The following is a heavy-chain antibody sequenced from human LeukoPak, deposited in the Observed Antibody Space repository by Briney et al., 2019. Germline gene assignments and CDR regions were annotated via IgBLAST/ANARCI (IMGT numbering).Heavy chain of an antibody. CDR3: ATHGRGPYYYGSGSYAYFDY. V-gene: IGHV3-7*01. CDR2: IKDDGTEK. Sequence: PGGSLRLSCAASGFTFSSYAMSWVRQAPGKGLEWVASIKDDGTEKYSVDSVKGRFTISRDNAKNSLYLQMNSLRAEDTALYYCATHGRGPYYYGSGSYAYFDYWGQGNLVTVSS. J-gene: IGHJ4*02. D-gene: IGHD3-10*01. CDR1: GFTFSSYA.